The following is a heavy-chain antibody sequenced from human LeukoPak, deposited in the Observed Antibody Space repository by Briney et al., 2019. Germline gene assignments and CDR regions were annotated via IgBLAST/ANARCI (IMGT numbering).Heavy chain of an antibody. CDR2: MNPNSGNT. CDR3: ARSIAARWAYYYYYMDV. V-gene: IGHV1-8*03. D-gene: IGHD6-6*01. J-gene: IGHJ6*03. CDR1: GYTFTGYY. Sequence: ASVKVSCKASGYTFTGYYMHWVRQATGQGLEWMGWMNPNSGNTGYAQKFQGRVTITRNTSISTAYMELSSLRSEDTAVYYCARSIAARWAYYYYYMDVWGKGTTVTVSS.